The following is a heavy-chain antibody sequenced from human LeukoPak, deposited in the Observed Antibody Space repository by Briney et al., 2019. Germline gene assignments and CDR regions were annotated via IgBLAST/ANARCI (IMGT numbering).Heavy chain of an antibody. CDR1: GASISGGTYY. D-gene: IGHD1-26*01. CDR3: ARRGGSGRAFDY. J-gene: IGHJ4*02. Sequence: SETLSLTCSVSGASISGGTYYWGWIRQPPGKXXXWIGSIYYTGSTYDNPSLKSRVTISVDTSKNQFSLKLSSVTAADTAVYYCARRGGSGRAFDYWGQETLVTVSS. CDR2: IYYTGST. V-gene: IGHV4-39*01.